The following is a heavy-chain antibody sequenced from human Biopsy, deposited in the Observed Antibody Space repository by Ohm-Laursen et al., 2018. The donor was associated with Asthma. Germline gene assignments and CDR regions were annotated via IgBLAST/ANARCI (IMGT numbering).Heavy chain of an antibody. CDR1: PGSINDYY. D-gene: IGHD6-13*01. CDR2: VHSSGST. J-gene: IGHJ5*02. V-gene: IGHV4-59*01. Sequence: GTLSLTCAVSPGSINDYYWNWIRQFPGKGLEWIGYVHSSGSTRFNPSLKSRVTVSVDTSVDQVSLKLSSVSAADTAIYYCARATSTWSQSGPHFFDHWGPGTLVTVSS. CDR3: ARATSTWSQSGPHFFDH.